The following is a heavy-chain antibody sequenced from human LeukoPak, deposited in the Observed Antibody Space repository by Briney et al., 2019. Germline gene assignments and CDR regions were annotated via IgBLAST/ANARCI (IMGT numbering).Heavy chain of an antibody. CDR2: ISWNSGSI. V-gene: IGHV3-9*01. CDR1: GFTFDDYA. J-gene: IGHJ5*02. CDR3: ARMTVSGRDNWFDP. Sequence: GRSLRLSCAASGFTFDDYAMHWVRQAPGKGLEWVSGISWNSGSIGYADSVKGRFTISRDNAKNSLYLQMNSLRADDTAVYYCARMTVSGRDNWFDPWGQGTLVTVSS. D-gene: IGHD6-19*01.